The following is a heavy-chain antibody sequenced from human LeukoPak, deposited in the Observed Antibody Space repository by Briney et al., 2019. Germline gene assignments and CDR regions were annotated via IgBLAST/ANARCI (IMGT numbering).Heavy chain of an antibody. D-gene: IGHD2-21*02. J-gene: IGHJ4*02. Sequence: GGSLRLSCAASGFTVSSNYMSWVRQAPGKGLEWVAVIWYDGSNKYYADSVKGRFTISRDNSKNTLYLQMNSLRAEDTAVYYCARENPYCGGDCYEDYWGQGTLVTVSS. CDR3: ARENPYCGGDCYEDY. CDR1: GFTVSSNY. CDR2: IWYDGSNK. V-gene: IGHV3-33*08.